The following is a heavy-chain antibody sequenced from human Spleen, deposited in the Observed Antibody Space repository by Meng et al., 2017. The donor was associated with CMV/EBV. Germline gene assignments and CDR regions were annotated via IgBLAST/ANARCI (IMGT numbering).Heavy chain of an antibody. Sequence: GESLKISCVASGFTFSHYWMHWVRQAPGEGLVWVSRVNNDGGSTNYADSVKGRSTISRDNTKNTLFLQMNSLRAEDTAVYYCARDVMEWLLRYYHHGMDVWGQGTTVTVSS. CDR1: GFTFSHYW. CDR2: VNNDGGST. V-gene: IGHV3-74*01. CDR3: ARDVMEWLLRYYHHGMDV. J-gene: IGHJ6*02. D-gene: IGHD3-3*01.